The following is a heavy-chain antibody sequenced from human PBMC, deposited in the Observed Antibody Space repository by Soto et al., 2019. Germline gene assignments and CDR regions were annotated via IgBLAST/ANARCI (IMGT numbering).Heavy chain of an antibody. CDR2: IYYSGST. CDR3: ARVGSSWYLGMDV. CDR1: GGSISSYY. V-gene: IGHV4-59*01. D-gene: IGHD6-13*01. J-gene: IGHJ6*02. Sequence: SETLSLTCTVSGGSISSYYWSWIRQPPGKGLEWIGYIYYSGSTNYNPSLESRVTISVDTSKNQFSLKLSSVTAADTAVYYCARVGSSWYLGMDVWGQGTTVTVS.